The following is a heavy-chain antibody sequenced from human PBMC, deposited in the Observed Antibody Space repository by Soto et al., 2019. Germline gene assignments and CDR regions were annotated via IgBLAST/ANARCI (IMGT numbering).Heavy chain of an antibody. J-gene: IGHJ4*02. CDR2: INTYSGNT. Sequence: QVQLVQSGAEVKKPGASVRVSCKASEHTFTNYGINWVRLAPRQGLEWTGWINTYSGNTIYAQKFQDRLTITTDTSTNTASMELRSLTSDDTAVFYCAGGQGSLIPYYFDSWGQGTLVTVSS. CDR3: AGGQGSLIPYYFDS. V-gene: IGHV1-18*04. D-gene: IGHD2-2*01. CDR1: EHTFTNYG.